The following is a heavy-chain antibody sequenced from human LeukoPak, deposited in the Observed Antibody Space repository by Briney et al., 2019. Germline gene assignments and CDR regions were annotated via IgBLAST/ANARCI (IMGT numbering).Heavy chain of an antibody. CDR1: GFTFSSYT. CDR3: AKLCSGGSCYWNY. CDR2: ISTSSRTT. J-gene: IGHJ4*02. D-gene: IGHD2-15*01. Sequence: GGSLRLSCAAAGFTFSSYTMSWVRQAPGKGLEGASHISTSSRTTDYADSVKGRFTISRDNSKNTVYLQMNSLRAEDTAVYYCAKLCSGGSCYWNYWGQGTLVTVSS. V-gene: IGHV3-23*01.